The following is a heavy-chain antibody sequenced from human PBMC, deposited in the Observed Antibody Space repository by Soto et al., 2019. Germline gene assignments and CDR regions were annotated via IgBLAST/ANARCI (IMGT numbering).Heavy chain of an antibody. Sequence: ETLSLTCSVSGYSVSSSDYYWAWIRQPPGKGLEWIGSMLYSGLTYYNPSLKSRVTLSVDTSKNQFSVRLNSVTASDTAVYYCAPLSVSLSGPYGIHVWGQGTTVTVS. V-gene: IGHV4-39*01. J-gene: IGHJ6*02. CDR3: APLSVSLSGPYGIHV. CDR1: GYSVSSSDYY. D-gene: IGHD2-15*01. CDR2: MLYSGLT.